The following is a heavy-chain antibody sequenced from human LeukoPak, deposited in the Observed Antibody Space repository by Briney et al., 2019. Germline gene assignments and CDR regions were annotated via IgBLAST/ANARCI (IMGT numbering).Heavy chain of an antibody. D-gene: IGHD3-22*01. CDR3: ARRVYGSVVVKDAFDI. CDR2: VYPGDSET. V-gene: IGHV5-51*01. CDR1: GYIFTTYW. Sequence: GESLQISCKGSGYIFTTYWIGWVRQMPGKGLEWMGIVYPGDSETRYSPSFQGQVTISADRSITTAYLQLTSLRASDTAMYYCARRVYGSVVVKDAFDIWGQGTMVIVSS. J-gene: IGHJ3*02.